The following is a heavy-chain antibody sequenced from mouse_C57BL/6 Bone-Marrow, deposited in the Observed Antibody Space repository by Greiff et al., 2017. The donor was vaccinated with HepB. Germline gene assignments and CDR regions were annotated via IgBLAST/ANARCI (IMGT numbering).Heavy chain of an antibody. CDR1: GFNIKDDY. D-gene: IGHD2-4*01. V-gene: IGHV14-4*01. CDR2: IDPENGDT. CDR3: TTIIPGYYYAMDY. J-gene: IGHJ4*01. Sequence: LVESGAELVRPGASVKLSCTASGFNIKDDYMHWVKQRPEQGLEWIGWIDPENGDTEYASKFQGKATITADTSSNTAYLQLSSLTSEDTAVYYCTTIIPGYYYAMDYWGQGTSVTVSS.